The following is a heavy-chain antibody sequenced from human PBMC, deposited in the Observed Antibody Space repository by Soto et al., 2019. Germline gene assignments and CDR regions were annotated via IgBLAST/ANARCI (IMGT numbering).Heavy chain of an antibody. CDR1: GGSVSGGSYY. J-gene: IGHJ5*02. Sequence: SETLSLTCTVSGGSVSGGSYYWSWIRQPPGKGLEWIGYIYYSGSTNYNPSLKSRVTISVDTSKNQFSLKLSSVTAADTAVYYCARGVYISGYGTDWLYPWGQGTLVTVSS. CDR3: ARGVYISGYGTDWLYP. V-gene: IGHV4-61*01. CDR2: IYYSGST. D-gene: IGHD5-18*01.